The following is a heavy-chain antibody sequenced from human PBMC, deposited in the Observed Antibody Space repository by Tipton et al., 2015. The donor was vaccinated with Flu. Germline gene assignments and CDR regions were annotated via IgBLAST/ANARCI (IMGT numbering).Heavy chain of an antibody. CDR2: VYHGKST. V-gene: IGHV4-4*07. Sequence: LRLSCNVSGVSITSFYWSWIRQPAGKGLELIGRVYHGKSTNYNPSLNSRVSISLDTSKNQFSLKLTSVTAADTAVYYCARRLAGFQTDDWGQGTLVTVSS. J-gene: IGHJ4*02. CDR3: ARRLAGFQTDD. CDR1: GVSITSFY. D-gene: IGHD2-21*01.